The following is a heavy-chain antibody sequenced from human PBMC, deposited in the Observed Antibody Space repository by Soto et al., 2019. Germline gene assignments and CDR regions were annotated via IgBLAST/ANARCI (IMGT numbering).Heavy chain of an antibody. D-gene: IGHD3-22*01. J-gene: IGHJ5*02. CDR1: GYTFTSYG. Sequence: QVQLVQSGAEVKKPGASVKVSCKASGYTFTSYGISWVRQAPGQGLEWMGWISAYNGNTNYAQKLQGRVTMPTDTSTSTAYMELRSLRSDDTAVYYCAREPTLYYYDSSGYYSWFDPWGQGTLVTVSS. CDR3: AREPTLYYYDSSGYYSWFDP. CDR2: ISAYNGNT. V-gene: IGHV1-18*01.